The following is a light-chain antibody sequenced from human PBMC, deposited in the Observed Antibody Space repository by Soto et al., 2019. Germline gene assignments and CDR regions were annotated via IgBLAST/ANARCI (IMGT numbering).Light chain of an antibody. Sequence: DIQMTQSPSSLSASVGDRVTITCRASQGIRNYLAWYQQRPGKVPTLLIYAASTLQSGVPSRFSGSGSGTHFTLTISSLQPEDVATYNCQKYNSAPLTFGQGTRLEIK. CDR1: QGIRNY. CDR2: AAS. J-gene: IGKJ5*01. CDR3: QKYNSAPLT. V-gene: IGKV1-27*01.